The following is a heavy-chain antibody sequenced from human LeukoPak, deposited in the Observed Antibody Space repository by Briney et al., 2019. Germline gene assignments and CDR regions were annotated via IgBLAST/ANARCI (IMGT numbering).Heavy chain of an antibody. Sequence: ASVKVSCKASGYTFTGYYMHWVRQAPGQGLEWMGWINPNSGGTNYAQKFQGRVTMTRDTSISTAYMELSRLRSDDTAVYYCARDQIDYYGSGSYYAYDYWGQGTLVTVSS. CDR1: GYTFTGYY. CDR3: ARDQIDYYGSGSYYAYDY. V-gene: IGHV1-2*02. CDR2: INPNSGGT. D-gene: IGHD3-10*01. J-gene: IGHJ4*02.